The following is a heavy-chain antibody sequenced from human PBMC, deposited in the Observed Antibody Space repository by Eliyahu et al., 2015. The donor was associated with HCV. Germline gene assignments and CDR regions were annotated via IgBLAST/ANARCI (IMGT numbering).Heavy chain of an antibody. D-gene: IGHD3-22*01. V-gene: IGHV3-74*01. J-gene: IGHJ6*02. CDR3: ARKYYYDSSGYYLGGMDV. Sequence: EVQLVESGGGLVQPGGSLRLSCADSGFTFXXYXMHWVRQAPGKGLGWVXRINXDGXSTSYADSVKGRFTISRDNAKNTLYLQMNSLRAEDTAVYYCARKYYYDSSGYYLGGMDVWGQGTTVTVSS. CDR1: GFTFXXYX. CDR2: INXDGXST.